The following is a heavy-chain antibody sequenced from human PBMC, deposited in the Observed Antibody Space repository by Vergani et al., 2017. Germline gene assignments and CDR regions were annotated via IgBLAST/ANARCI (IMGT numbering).Heavy chain of an antibody. CDR3: ARDPRYCSGGSCYVEEGGDY. Sequence: EVQLVESGGGLVKPGGSLRLSCAASGFTFSTYSLNWVRQAPGKGLEWVSSISGSSIYIYYADSVKGRFTISRDNAKNSLYLQMNSLRAEDTAVYYCARDPRYCSGGSCYVEEGGDYWGQGTLVTVSS. CDR2: ISGSSIYI. V-gene: IGHV3-21*01. J-gene: IGHJ4*02. CDR1: GFTFSTYS. D-gene: IGHD2-15*01.